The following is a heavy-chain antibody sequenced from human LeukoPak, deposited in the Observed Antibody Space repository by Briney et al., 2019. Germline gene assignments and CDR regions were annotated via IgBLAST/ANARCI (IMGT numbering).Heavy chain of an antibody. Sequence: GASVKVSCKASGYTFTSYGISWVRQAPGQGLEWMGWMNPNSGNTGYAQKFQGRVTMTRNTPISTAYMDLSSLRSEDTALYYCARGLRREQQLLRAFDYWGQGTLVTVSS. J-gene: IGHJ4*02. CDR1: GYTFTSYG. CDR3: ARGLRREQQLLRAFDY. D-gene: IGHD6-13*01. V-gene: IGHV1-8*02. CDR2: MNPNSGNT.